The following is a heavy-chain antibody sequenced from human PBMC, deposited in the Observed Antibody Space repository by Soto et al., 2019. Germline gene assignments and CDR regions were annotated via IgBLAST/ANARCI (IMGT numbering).Heavy chain of an antibody. D-gene: IGHD3-10*01. V-gene: IGHV3-33*01. Sequence: GGSLRLSCTASAFNFNNYGIHWVRQAPGKGLEWVAVIWYDGSNKYYAGSVKGRFTISRDNSKNTLYLQMSSLRAEDTAVYFCARDPSQVSGSYPDYWGQGTLVTSPQ. CDR3: ARDPSQVSGSYPDY. CDR1: AFNFNNYG. J-gene: IGHJ4*01. CDR2: IWYDGSNK.